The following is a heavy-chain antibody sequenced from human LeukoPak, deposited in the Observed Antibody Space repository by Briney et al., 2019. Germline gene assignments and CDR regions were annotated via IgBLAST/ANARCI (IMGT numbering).Heavy chain of an antibody. Sequence: SVKVSCKASGGTFSSYAINWVRQAPGQGLEWMGGIIPIFGTANYAQKLQDRVTITADESTSTAYMELSSLRSEDTAIYYCASRLYCSNTRCRNFPFAYWGQGTLVTVSS. D-gene: IGHD2-2*01. V-gene: IGHV1-69*13. CDR3: ASRLYCSNTRCRNFPFAY. CDR2: IIPIFGTA. J-gene: IGHJ4*02. CDR1: GGTFSSYA.